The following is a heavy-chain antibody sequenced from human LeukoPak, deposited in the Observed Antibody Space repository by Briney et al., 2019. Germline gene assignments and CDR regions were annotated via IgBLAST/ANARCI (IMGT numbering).Heavy chain of an antibody. Sequence: GESLKISCKGSGYSFTNYWIGWVRQMPGKGLEWMGIINPRDSDTRYSPSFQGQVTISADKSISTTYLQWSSLRASDTAMYYCASIAVDAIYWGQGTLVTVSS. CDR2: INPRDSDT. CDR1: GYSFTNYW. D-gene: IGHD6-19*01. J-gene: IGHJ4*02. CDR3: ASIAVDAIY. V-gene: IGHV5-51*01.